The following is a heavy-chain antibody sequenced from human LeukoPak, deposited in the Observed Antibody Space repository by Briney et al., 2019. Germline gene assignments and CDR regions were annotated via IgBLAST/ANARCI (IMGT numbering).Heavy chain of an antibody. CDR2: ISTSGNTI. Sequence: PGGSLRLSCAASGXTFSGYEMNWVRQAPGKGLEWVSCISTSGNTIYYADSLKGRFTVSRDNARNSLYLQVDSLRAEDTAIYYCARDGPGYSFDYWGQGTLVTVSS. J-gene: IGHJ4*02. V-gene: IGHV3-48*03. CDR1: GXTFSGYE. CDR3: ARDGPGYSFDY. D-gene: IGHD5-18*01.